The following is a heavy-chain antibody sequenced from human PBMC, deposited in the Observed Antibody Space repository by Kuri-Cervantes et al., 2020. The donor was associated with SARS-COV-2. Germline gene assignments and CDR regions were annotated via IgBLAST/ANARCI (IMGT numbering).Heavy chain of an antibody. J-gene: IGHJ6*02. Sequence: GESLKISCAASGFTFSNFGMHWVRQAPGKGLEWVTLISYDGSDKYYADPVKGRFTISRDNSKSTLFLQMNSLRAEDTAEYYCARGAAAADYFFYGMDVWGRGTTVTVSS. CDR3: ARGAAAADYFFYGMDV. CDR2: ISYDGSDK. D-gene: IGHD6-13*01. CDR1: GFTFSNFG. V-gene: IGHV3-30*03.